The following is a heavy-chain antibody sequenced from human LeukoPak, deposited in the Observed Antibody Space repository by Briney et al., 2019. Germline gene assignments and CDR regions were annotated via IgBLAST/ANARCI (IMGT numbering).Heavy chain of an antibody. V-gene: IGHV3-30-3*01. D-gene: IGHD3-9*01. Sequence: GGSLRLSCAASGFTFSSYAMHWVRQAPGKGLEWVAVISYDGSNKYCADSVKGRFTISRDNSKNTLYLQMNSLRAEDTAVYYCARTVSRYLDWLPTDYWGQEPWSPSPQ. CDR2: ISYDGSNK. CDR3: ARTVSRYLDWLPTDY. J-gene: IGHJ4*01. CDR1: GFTFSSYA.